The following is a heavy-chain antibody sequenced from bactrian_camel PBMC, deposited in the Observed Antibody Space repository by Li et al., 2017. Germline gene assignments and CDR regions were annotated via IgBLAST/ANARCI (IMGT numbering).Heavy chain of an antibody. CDR3: AVENLYGGRNYCATARMNSGGFRY. Sequence: HVQLVESGGGSVQAGGSLRLSCLVSRYGVRSGCMAWFRQAPGKEREEVATIDTQDIPSYTDSVKGRFTISKDNANNTLWLQMNNLKPEDTAMYYCAVENLYGGRNYCATARMNSGGFRYWGQGTQVTVS. CDR2: IDTQDIP. CDR1: RYGVRSGC. D-gene: IGHD2*01. J-gene: IGHJ6*01. V-gene: IGHV3S53*01.